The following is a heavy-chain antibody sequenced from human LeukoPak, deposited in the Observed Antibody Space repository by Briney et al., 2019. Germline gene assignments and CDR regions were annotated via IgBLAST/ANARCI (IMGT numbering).Heavy chain of an antibody. V-gene: IGHV3-48*01. CDR3: ARDSSLLNYYYYMDV. CDR2: ISSSSSTI. J-gene: IGHJ6*03. CDR1: GFTFSSYS. D-gene: IGHD2/OR15-2a*01. Sequence: GGSLRLSCAASGFTFSSYSMNWVRQAPGKGLEWVSYISSSSSTIYYAESVKGRFTISRDNAKNSLYLQMNSLRAEDTAVYYCARDSSLLNYYYYMDVWGKGTTVTVSS.